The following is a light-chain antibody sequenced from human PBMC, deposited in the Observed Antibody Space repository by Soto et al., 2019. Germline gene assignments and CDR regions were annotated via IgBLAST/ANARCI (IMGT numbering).Light chain of an antibody. Sequence: EIVLTQSPATVSVSPGERVTLSCRASQSLDINLAWYQQKPGQAPRLLIYGASTRATDMPGRFRGSGAGAEFTLTISSLQSEDSAVYFCQHRANWPLTFGGGTKLEI. CDR1: QSLDIN. CDR3: QHRANWPLT. J-gene: IGKJ4*01. CDR2: GAS. V-gene: IGKV3-15*01.